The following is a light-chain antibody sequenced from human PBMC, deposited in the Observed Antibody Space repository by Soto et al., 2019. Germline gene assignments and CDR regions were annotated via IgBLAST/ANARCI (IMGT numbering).Light chain of an antibody. CDR2: DAS. V-gene: IGKV3-11*01. CDR3: QQHTNWPLT. J-gene: IGKJ4*01. Sequence: ETVLTQSPATLSLSPGEGATLSCRASQSVSSFLAWYQQKPGQAPRLLIYDASNRATGIPARFSGSGSGTDFTLTISSLEPEDFAVYYCQQHTNWPLTFGGGIKVEIK. CDR1: QSVSSF.